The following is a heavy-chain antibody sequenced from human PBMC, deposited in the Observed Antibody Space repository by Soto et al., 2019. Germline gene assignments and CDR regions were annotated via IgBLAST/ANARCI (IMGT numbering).Heavy chain of an antibody. CDR2: IRSKANSYAT. J-gene: IGHJ6*02. Sequence: GGSLRLSCAASGFTFSGSAMHWVRQASGKGLEWVGRIRSKANSYATAYAASVKGRFTISRDDSKNTAYLQMNNLRAEDTAVYYCARDLGVVLVPAYGMDVWGQGTTVTVS. CDR3: ARDLGVVLVPAYGMDV. CDR1: GFTFSGSA. V-gene: IGHV3-73*01. D-gene: IGHD2-2*01.